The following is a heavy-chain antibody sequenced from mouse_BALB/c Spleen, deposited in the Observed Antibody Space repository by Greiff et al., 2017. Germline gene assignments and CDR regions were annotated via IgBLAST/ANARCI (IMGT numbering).Heavy chain of an antibody. CDR2: INPSNGRT. CDR1: GYTFTSYW. V-gene: IGHV1S81*02. CDR3: ARRGPSTMITTKYYFDY. D-gene: IGHD2-4*01. Sequence: VQLQQPGAELVKPGASVKLSCKASGYTFTSYWMHWVKQRPGQGLEWIGEINPSNGRTNYNEKFKSKATLTVDKSSSTAYMQLSSLTSEDSAVYYCARRGPSTMITTKYYFDYWGQGTTLTVSS. J-gene: IGHJ2*01.